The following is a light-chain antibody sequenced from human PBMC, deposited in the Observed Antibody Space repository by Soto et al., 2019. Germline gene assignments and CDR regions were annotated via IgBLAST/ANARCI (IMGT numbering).Light chain of an antibody. J-gene: IGKJ1*01. Sequence: DIQMTQSPSTLSASVGDKVTITCRASQSISTSLAWYQQKAGKAPKVLIYKSSSLEGGVPSRFSGSGSGTDFTLTISTLQPDDFATYYCQQYNAYPVTFGQGTKVEI. CDR1: QSISTS. CDR3: QQYNAYPVT. V-gene: IGKV1-5*03. CDR2: KSS.